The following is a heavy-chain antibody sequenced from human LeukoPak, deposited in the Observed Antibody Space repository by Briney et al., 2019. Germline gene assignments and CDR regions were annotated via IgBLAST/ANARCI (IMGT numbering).Heavy chain of an antibody. J-gene: IGHJ5*02. V-gene: IGHV4-59*08. CDR3: ARHAVIRNFDWLFDP. CDR2: IYYSGST. Sequence: SETLSLTCTVSGGSISSYYWSWIRQPPGKGLEWIGYIYYSGSTNYNPSLKSRVTISVDTSKNRFSLSLSSVTAAETAVYYCARHAVIRNFDWLFDPWGQGTLVTVSS. CDR1: GGSISSYY. D-gene: IGHD3-9*01.